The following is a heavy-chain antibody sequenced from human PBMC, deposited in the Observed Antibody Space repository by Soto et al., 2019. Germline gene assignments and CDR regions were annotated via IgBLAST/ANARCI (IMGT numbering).Heavy chain of an antibody. D-gene: IGHD5-12*01. Sequence: QVQLVQSGAEVKKPGSSVKVSCKASGGTFSSYTISWVRQAPGQGLEWMGRIIPILGIANYAQKFQGRVTITADKSTSTAYMELSSLRSEDTAVYYCARSRTLVATSSGRFDYWGQGTLVTVSS. CDR3: ARSRTLVATSSGRFDY. J-gene: IGHJ4*02. CDR2: IIPILGIA. CDR1: GGTFSSYT. V-gene: IGHV1-69*02.